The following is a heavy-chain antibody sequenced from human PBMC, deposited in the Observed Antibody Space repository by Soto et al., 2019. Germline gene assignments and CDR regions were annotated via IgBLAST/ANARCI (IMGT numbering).Heavy chain of an antibody. CDR1: GGSISSGGYY. CDR3: ARGSCGAGSDH. J-gene: IGHJ4*02. V-gene: IGHV4-31*03. CDR2: IYYSGST. Sequence: SETLSLTCTVSGGSISSGGYYWSWIRQHPGKGLEWIGYIYYSGSTYYTPSLKSRVTISVDTSKNQFSLKLKSVTAADTAVYYCARGSCGAGSDHWGQGILVTVSS. D-gene: IGHD3-10*01.